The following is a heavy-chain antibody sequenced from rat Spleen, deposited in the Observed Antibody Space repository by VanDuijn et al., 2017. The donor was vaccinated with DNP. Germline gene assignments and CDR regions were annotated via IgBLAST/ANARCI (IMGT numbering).Heavy chain of an antibody. CDR3: ARSTITAISNWFLY. Sequence: EVQLVESGGGLVQPGRSLKLSCVASGFTFNNYWMTWIRQVPGKGLDWVASISSSSGNIYYPDSVKGRFTISSDNAKNTLYLHMSSLRSEDTATYYCARSTITAISNWFLYWGQGTLVIVSS. CDR2: ISSSSGNI. V-gene: IGHV5-31*01. CDR1: GFTFNNYW. J-gene: IGHJ3*01. D-gene: IGHD1-2*01.